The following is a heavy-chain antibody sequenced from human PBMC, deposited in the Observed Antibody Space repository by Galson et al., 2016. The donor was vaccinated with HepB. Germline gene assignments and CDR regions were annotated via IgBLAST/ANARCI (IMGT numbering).Heavy chain of an antibody. CDR3: ARGPSTTRTFDY. V-gene: IGHV1-18*01. CDR1: GYTFTSYG. D-gene: IGHD2-2*01. Sequence: SVKVSCKASGYTFTSYGITWVRQAPGQGLEWMGWISGYNGNTNYARKLQGRVTVTTDTSSSTAYMDLRSLRSNDTAVYYCARGPSTTRTFDYWGQGTLVTVSS. CDR2: ISGYNGNT. J-gene: IGHJ4*02.